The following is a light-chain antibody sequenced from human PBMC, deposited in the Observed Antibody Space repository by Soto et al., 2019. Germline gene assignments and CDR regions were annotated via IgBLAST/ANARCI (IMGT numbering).Light chain of an antibody. V-gene: IGKV1-5*03. CDR1: QSISSW. CDR3: QQNNSYQT. Sequence: DIQMTQSPSTLSASVGDRVTITCRASQSISSWLAWYQQKPGKAPKLLIYKASSLERGVPSRFSGSGSGTEFPLTISRLQPDDFATYSGQQNNSYQTFGQGTKVQIK. CDR2: KAS. J-gene: IGKJ1*01.